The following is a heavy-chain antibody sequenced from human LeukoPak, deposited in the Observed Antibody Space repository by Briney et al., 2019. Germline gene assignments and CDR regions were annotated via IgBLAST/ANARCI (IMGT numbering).Heavy chain of an antibody. D-gene: IGHD3-9*01. CDR3: ATCYDILPTGFDP. V-gene: IGHV1-2*02. Sequence: VASVKVSCKASGYTFTGYYMHWVRQAPGQGLEWMGWINPNSGGTNYAQKFQGRVTMTRDTSISTAYMELSRLRSDDTAVYYCATCYDILPTGFDPWGQGTLVTVSS. CDR1: GYTFTGYY. CDR2: INPNSGGT. J-gene: IGHJ5*02.